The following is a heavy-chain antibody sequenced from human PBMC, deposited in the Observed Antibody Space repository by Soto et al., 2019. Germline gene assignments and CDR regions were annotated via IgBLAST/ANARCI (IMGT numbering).Heavy chain of an antibody. CDR2: VHESGST. J-gene: IGHJ4*02. CDR3: ARGTRALITSFFAD. Sequence: SETLSLTCSVSGDAISNFYWSWIRQTPGSGLERIGCVHESGSTDYNPSLKGRVTISLHTSKSQFSLSLRSATAADTATYYCARGTRALITSFFADWGQGIPVTVSS. CDR1: GDAISNFY. D-gene: IGHD1-20*01. V-gene: IGHV4-59*03.